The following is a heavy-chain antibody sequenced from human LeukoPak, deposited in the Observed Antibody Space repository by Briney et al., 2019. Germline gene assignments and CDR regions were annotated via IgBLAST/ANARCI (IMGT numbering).Heavy chain of an antibody. CDR1: GYSFTTYY. Sequence: ASVKVCCKASGYSFTTYYMRWVRQAPGQGLEWMGIIKPSGGSTSYAQKFQDRVTMTRDTSTSTVYMELSSLRSEDTAVYYCARVHDSDWYFDYWGQGTLVTVSS. CDR3: ARVHDSDWYFDY. CDR2: IKPSGGST. D-gene: IGHD6-19*01. V-gene: IGHV1-46*01. J-gene: IGHJ4*02.